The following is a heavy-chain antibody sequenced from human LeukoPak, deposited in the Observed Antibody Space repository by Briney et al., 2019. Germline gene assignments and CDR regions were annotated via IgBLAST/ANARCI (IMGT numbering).Heavy chain of an antibody. CDR2: INPNSGGT. CDR1: GYTFTGYY. Sequence: GASVKVSCKASGYTFTGYYMHWVRQAPGQGREWMGWINPNSGGTNYAQKFQGRVTMTRDTSISTAYMELSRLRSDDTAVYYCARAPSIRVITNFDYWGQGTLVTVSS. CDR3: ARAPSIRVITNFDY. V-gene: IGHV1-2*02. D-gene: IGHD3-16*02. J-gene: IGHJ4*02.